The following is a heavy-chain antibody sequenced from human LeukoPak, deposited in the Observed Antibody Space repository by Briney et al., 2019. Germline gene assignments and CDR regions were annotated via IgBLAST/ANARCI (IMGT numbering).Heavy chain of an antibody. D-gene: IGHD2-2*01. CDR2: IYPGDSDT. J-gene: IGHJ6*02. CDR3: ARLSCSSTSCYEDYGMDV. CDR1: GSTFTSYW. V-gene: IGHV5-51*01. Sequence: GESLKISCKGSGSTFTSYWIGWVRQLPGKGLEWMGIIYPGDSDTRYSPSFQGQVTISADKSISTAYLQWSSLKASDTAMYYCARLSCSSTSCYEDYGMDVWGQGTTVTVSS.